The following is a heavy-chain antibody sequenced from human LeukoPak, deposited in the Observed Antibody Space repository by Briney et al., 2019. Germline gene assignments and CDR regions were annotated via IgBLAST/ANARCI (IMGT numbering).Heavy chain of an antibody. J-gene: IGHJ5*02. CDR2: INHSGST. CDR1: GFTFSSYG. Sequence: GTLRLSCAASGFTFSSYGMSWIRQPPGKGLEWIGEINHSGSTNYNPSLKSRVTTSVDTSKNQFSLKLSSVTAADTAVYYCASGGTTGGGWFDPWGQGTLVTVSS. D-gene: IGHD1-1*01. V-gene: IGHV4-34*01. CDR3: ASGGTTGGGWFDP.